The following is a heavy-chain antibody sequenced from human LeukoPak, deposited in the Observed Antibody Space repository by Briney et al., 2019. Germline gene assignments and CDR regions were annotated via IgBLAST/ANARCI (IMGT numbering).Heavy chain of an antibody. V-gene: IGHV2-5*02. CDR2: IYWDDDK. CDR1: GFSLSTSGVG. CDR3: AHRSRSSSWYNSVFDY. J-gene: IGHJ4*02. D-gene: IGHD6-13*01. Sequence: SGPTLVNPTQTLTLTCTFSGFSLSTSGVGVGWIRQPPGKALEWPALIYWDDDKRYSPYQKSRLTITKDTSKNQVVLTMTNMDPVDTATYYCAHRSRSSSWYNSVFDYWGQGTLVTVSS.